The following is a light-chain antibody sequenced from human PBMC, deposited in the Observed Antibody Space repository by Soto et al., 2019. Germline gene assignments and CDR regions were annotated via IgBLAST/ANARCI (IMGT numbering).Light chain of an antibody. V-gene: IGKV3-11*01. Sequence: EIVLTQSPATLSLSPGERATLSCRASQSVSSYLAWYQQKPGQAPRLLIYGASNRATDIPARFSGSGSGTDFTLTISSLESEDFEVYYCQQRGNWPRTFGQGTKLEIK. CDR2: GAS. CDR3: QQRGNWPRT. CDR1: QSVSSY. J-gene: IGKJ2*01.